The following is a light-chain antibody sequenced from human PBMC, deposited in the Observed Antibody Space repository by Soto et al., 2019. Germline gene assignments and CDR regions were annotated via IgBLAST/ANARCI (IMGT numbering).Light chain of an antibody. CDR3: GTWDNSLGAWE. Sequence: QSVLTQPPSVSAAPGQKVTISCSGSTSNIGSNYVSWYQHFPGTAPKLLIFESNKRPSGIPDRFSGSKSGTSATLGITGLQTGDEADYYCGTWDNSLGAWEFGGGTKLTVL. V-gene: IGLV1-51*02. CDR1: TSNIGSNY. J-gene: IGLJ3*02. CDR2: ESN.